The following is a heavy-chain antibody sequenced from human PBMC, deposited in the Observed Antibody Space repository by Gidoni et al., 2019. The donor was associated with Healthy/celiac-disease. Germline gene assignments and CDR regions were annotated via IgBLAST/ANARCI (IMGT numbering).Heavy chain of an antibody. V-gene: IGHV3-9*01. CDR2: SSWNSGSI. J-gene: IGHJ4*02. Sequence: EVQLVESGGGLVQPGRSLRLSCAPSGFTFDDYAMPWVRQAPGKGLEWVSGSSWNSGSIGYADSVKGRFTISRDNAKNSLYLQMNSLRAEDTALYYCAKDILRAAAGTVDYWGQGTLVTVSS. CDR1: GFTFDDYA. D-gene: IGHD6-13*01. CDR3: AKDILRAAAGTVDY.